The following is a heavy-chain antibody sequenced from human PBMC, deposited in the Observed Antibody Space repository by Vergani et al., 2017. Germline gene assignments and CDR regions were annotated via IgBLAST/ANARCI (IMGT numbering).Heavy chain of an antibody. V-gene: IGHV4-34*01. D-gene: IGHD3-3*01. CDR3: ARVAVSTIFGVVPHMDV. CDR1: GGSFNDYW. J-gene: IGHJ6*03. Sequence: QAQLQQWGAGLLKPSETLSLTCAIYGGSFNDYWWTWIRQPPGKGLEWIGEIRHDGITHYSPSLKSRVTISVDTSKNQFSLKLSSVTAADTAVYYCARVAVSTIFGVVPHMDVWGKGTTVTVSS. CDR2: IRHDGIT.